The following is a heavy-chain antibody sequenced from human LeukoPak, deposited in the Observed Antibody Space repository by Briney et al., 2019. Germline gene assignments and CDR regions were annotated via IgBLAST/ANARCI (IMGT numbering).Heavy chain of an antibody. Sequence: GASVKVSCKASGYTFTGYYVHWVRQAPGQGLEWMGWINPNSDGTNHAQRFQGRVTMTRDTSISTAYMELSRLRSDDTAVYYCARGLGATIIDYWGQGTLVTVSS. V-gene: IGHV1-2*02. CDR1: GYTFTGYY. CDR3: ARGLGATIIDY. CDR2: INPNSDGT. J-gene: IGHJ4*02. D-gene: IGHD5-12*01.